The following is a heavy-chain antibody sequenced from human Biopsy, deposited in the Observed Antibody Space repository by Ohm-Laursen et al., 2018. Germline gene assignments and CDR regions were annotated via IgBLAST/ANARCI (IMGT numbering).Heavy chain of an antibody. Sequence: LSLTCAASGYSVSSYDMNWVRQAPGKGLEWISYISETGSHIYDADSVRGRFTVARDIAKNSLYLQLNSLRVEDTAVYYCARDSSRRAREGGMDVWGQGTTVTVSS. CDR3: ARDSSRRAREGGMDV. CDR2: ISETGSHI. D-gene: IGHD6-6*01. CDR1: GYSVSSYD. V-gene: IGHV3-21*01. J-gene: IGHJ6*02.